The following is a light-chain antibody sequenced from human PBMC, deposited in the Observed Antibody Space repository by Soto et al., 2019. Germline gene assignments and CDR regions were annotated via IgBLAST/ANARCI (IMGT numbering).Light chain of an antibody. Sequence: EIVLTQSPGTLSLSPGERATLSCRASQSVSSTYLAWYQQKPGQAPRLLIYGASNRATGIPDRFSGSGSVTHFTLTISRLEPEDFAVYYCQQYGSSPVTFGQGTKLEIK. J-gene: IGKJ2*01. V-gene: IGKV3-20*01. CDR3: QQYGSSPVT. CDR2: GAS. CDR1: QSVSSTY.